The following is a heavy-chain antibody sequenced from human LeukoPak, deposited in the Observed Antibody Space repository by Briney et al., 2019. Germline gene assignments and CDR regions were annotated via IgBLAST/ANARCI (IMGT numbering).Heavy chain of an antibody. J-gene: IGHJ4*02. CDR2: TFYSSKWYN. CDR3: ARRRYYGYTGYFDY. CDR1: GDSVPSDSSA. Sequence: SQTLSLTCAISGDSVPSDSSAWNWFRQSPSRGLEWLERTFYSSKWYNDYAVSVKSRITINPDTSKNQFSLQLNSVIPEDTAVYYCARRRYYGYTGYFDYWGQGTPVTVSS. D-gene: IGHD3-22*01. V-gene: IGHV6-1*01.